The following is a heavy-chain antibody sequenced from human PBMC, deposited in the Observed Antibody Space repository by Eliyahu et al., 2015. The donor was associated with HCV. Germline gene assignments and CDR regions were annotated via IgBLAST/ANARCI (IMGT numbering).Heavy chain of an antibody. V-gene: IGHV4-39*01. CDR1: GGSISSSSYY. CDR3: ARGIQLWFGIDP. Sequence: QLQLQESGPGLVKPSETLSLTCTVSGGSISSSSYYWGWIRQPPGKGLEWIGSIYYSGSTYYNPSLKSRVTISVDTSKNQFSLKLSSVTAADTAVYYCARGIQLWFGIDPWGQGTLVTVSS. D-gene: IGHD5-18*01. CDR2: IYYSGST. J-gene: IGHJ5*02.